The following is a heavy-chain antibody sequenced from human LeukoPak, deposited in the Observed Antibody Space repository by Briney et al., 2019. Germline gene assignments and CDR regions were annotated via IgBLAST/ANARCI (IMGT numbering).Heavy chain of an antibody. CDR1: GFTFSDYY. CDR3: AKDTFQTYYYDSSGYYYFDY. J-gene: IGHJ4*02. V-gene: IGHV3-11*01. CDR2: ISSSGSTI. D-gene: IGHD3-22*01. Sequence: GGSLRLSCAASGFTFSDYYMSWIRQAPGKGLEWVSYISSSGSTIYYADSVKGRFTISRDNAKNSLYLQMNSLRAEDTAVYYCAKDTFQTYYYDSSGYYYFDYWGQGTPVTVSS.